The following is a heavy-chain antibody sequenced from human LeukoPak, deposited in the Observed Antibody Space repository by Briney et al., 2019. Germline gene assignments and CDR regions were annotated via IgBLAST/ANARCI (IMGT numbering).Heavy chain of an antibody. V-gene: IGHV3-7*03. CDR1: GFTFSTYA. J-gene: IGHJ6*02. CDR2: INHNGNVN. CDR3: ARGGGLDV. Sequence: GGSLRLSCAASGFTFSTYAMSWARQAPGKGLEWVASINHNGNVNYYVDSVKGRFTISRDNAKNSLYLQMSNLRAEDTAVYFCARGGGLDVWGQGATVTVSS. D-gene: IGHD3-16*01.